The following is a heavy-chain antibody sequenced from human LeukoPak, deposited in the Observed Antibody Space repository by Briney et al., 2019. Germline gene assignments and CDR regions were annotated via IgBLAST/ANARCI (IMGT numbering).Heavy chain of an antibody. Sequence: ASVKVSCKASGGTFSSYAISWVRQAPGQGLEWMGGIIPIFGTANYAQKFQGRVTITADKSTSTAYMELSSLRSEDTAVHYCARAYSSSWYGHFDIWGQGTMVTVSS. CDR3: ARAYSSSWYGHFDI. CDR1: GGTFSSYA. CDR2: IIPIFGTA. D-gene: IGHD6-13*01. J-gene: IGHJ3*02. V-gene: IGHV1-69*06.